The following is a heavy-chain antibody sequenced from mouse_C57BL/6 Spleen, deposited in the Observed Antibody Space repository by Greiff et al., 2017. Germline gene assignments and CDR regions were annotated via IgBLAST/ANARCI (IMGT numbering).Heavy chain of an antibody. D-gene: IGHD2-2*01. V-gene: IGHV1-81*01. J-gene: IGHJ4*01. CDR3: ESGFRGDYAMEY. Sequence: QVQQQQSGAELARPGASVKLSCKASGYTFTSYGISWVKQRTGQGLEWIGEIYPRSGNTYYNEKFKGKATLTADKSSSTAYMELRSLSSEDAAVYCCESGFRGDYAMEYWGQGTSVPVAS. CDR1: GYTFTSYG. CDR2: IYPRSGNT.